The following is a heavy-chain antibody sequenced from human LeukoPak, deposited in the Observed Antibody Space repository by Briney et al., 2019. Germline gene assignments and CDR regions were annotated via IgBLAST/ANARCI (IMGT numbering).Heavy chain of an antibody. CDR3: ARGLGDYYMDV. J-gene: IGHJ6*03. CDR2: ISYDGSNK. V-gene: IGHV3-30-3*01. CDR1: GFTFSGYA. Sequence: GGSLRLSCAASGFTFSGYAMHWVRQAPGKGLEWVAVISYDGSNKYYADSVKGRFTISRDNSKNTLYLQMNSLRAEDTAVYYCARGLGDYYMDVWGKGTTVTVSS.